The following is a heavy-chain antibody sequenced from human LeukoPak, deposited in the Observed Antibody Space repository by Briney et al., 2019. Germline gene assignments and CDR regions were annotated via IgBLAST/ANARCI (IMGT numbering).Heavy chain of an antibody. D-gene: IGHD3-10*01. J-gene: IGHJ6*02. CDR1: GFTFSSYA. Sequence: PGRSLRLSCAASGFTFSSYAMHWVRQAPGKGLEWVAVISGSGGSTYYADSVKGRFTISRDNSKNTLYLQMNSLRAEDTAVYYCAKDYHGSGSYPTLMDVWGQGTTVTVSS. V-gene: IGHV3-23*01. CDR2: ISGSGGST. CDR3: AKDYHGSGSYPTLMDV.